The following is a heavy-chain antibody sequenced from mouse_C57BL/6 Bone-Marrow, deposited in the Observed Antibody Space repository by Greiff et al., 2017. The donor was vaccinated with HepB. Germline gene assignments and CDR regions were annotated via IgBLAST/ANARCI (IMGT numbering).Heavy chain of an antibody. J-gene: IGHJ3*01. CDR2: IYPGDGDT. CDR3: ARWNYGTAWFAY. CDR1: GYAFSSSW. D-gene: IGHD1-1*01. Sequence: VQLQQSGPELVKPGASVKISCKASGYAFSSSWMNWVKQRPGKGLEWIGRIYPGDGDTNYNGKFKGKATLTADKSSSTAYMQLSSRTSEDSAVYFCARWNYGTAWFAYWGQGTLVTVSA. V-gene: IGHV1-82*01.